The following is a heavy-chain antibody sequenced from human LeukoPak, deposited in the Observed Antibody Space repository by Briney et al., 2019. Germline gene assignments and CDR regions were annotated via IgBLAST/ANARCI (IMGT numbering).Heavy chain of an antibody. CDR2: MNPNSGNT. CDR3: ARTPVRGVPSYYYGMDV. J-gene: IGHJ6*04. D-gene: IGHD3-10*01. Sequence: ASVKVSCKASGYTFTSYDINWVRQATGQGLEWMGWMNPNSGNTGYAQKFQGRVTMTRNTSISTAYMELSSLRSEDTAVYYCARTPVRGVPSYYYGMDVWGKGTTVTVSS. V-gene: IGHV1-8*01. CDR1: GYTFTSYD.